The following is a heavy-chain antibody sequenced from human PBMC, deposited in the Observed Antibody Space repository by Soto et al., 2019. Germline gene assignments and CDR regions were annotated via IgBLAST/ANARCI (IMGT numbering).Heavy chain of an antibody. V-gene: IGHV4-31*03. Sequence: SETLSLTCTVSGVSISSGGYYWSWIRQHPGKGLEWIGYIYYSGSTYYNPSLKSRVTISVDTSKNQFSLKLSSVTAEDTAVYYCAKDHLTLARVADYWGQGTLVTVSS. CDR2: IYYSGST. CDR1: GVSISSGGYY. J-gene: IGHJ4*02. D-gene: IGHD2-15*01. CDR3: AKDHLTLARVADY.